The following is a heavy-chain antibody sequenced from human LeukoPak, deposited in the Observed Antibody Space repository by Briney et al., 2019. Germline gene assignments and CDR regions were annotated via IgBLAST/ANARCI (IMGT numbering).Heavy chain of an antibody. J-gene: IGHJ4*02. CDR1: GMTFDRHG. D-gene: IGHD3-3*01. V-gene: IGHV3-30*02. Sequence: PGGSLRLSCVVSGMTFDRHGMHWVRQPPGKGLEWLAFIKYDGSKTEYEVSVKGRFTVSRDNSKNTLYLEMNSLRAEDTAVYYCAKDTIFTVDLFDYWGQGTLVTVSS. CDR2: IKYDGSKT. CDR3: AKDTIFTVDLFDY.